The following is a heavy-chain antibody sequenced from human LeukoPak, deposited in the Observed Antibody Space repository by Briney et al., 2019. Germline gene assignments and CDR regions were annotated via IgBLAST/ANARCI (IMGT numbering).Heavy chain of an antibody. CDR1: GGSITSYY. V-gene: IGHV4-59*12. J-gene: IGHJ3*02. CDR3: TRGVFGRAFDI. D-gene: IGHD2-8*01. Sequence: SETLSLTCTVSGGSITSYYWSWIRQPPGKGLEWIGYIHYSGSTDYNPSLKSRVTISVDTSKNQFSLQLNSVTAADTAVYYCTRGVFGRAFDIWGQRTMVTVSS. CDR2: IHYSGST.